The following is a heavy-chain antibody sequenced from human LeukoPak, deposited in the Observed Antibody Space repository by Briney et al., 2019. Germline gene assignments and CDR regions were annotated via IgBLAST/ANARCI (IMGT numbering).Heavy chain of an antibody. CDR1: GFTFSSYW. V-gene: IGHV3-74*01. D-gene: IGHD3-22*01. CDR2: INSDGSST. CDR3: ARDSRRAMIVGDYYYMDV. Sequence: GGSLRLSCAASGFTFSSYWMHWVRQAPGKGLVWVSRINSDGSSTSYADSVKGRFTISRDNAKNTLYLQMNSLRAEDTAVYYCARDSRRAMIVGDYYYMDVWGKGTTVTVSS. J-gene: IGHJ6*03.